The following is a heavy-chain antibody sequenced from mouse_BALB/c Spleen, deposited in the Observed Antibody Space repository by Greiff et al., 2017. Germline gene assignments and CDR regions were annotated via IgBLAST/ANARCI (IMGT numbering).Heavy chain of an antibody. Sequence: EVMLVESGGGLVQPGGSRKLSCAASGFTFSSFGMHWVRQAPEKGLEWVAYISSGSSTIYYADTVKGRFTISRDNPKNTLFLQMTSLRSEDTAMYYCARTGIYYGYDWFAYWGQGTLVTVSA. V-gene: IGHV5-17*02. CDR2: ISSGSSTI. D-gene: IGHD2-2*01. CDR3: ARTGIYYGYDWFAY. J-gene: IGHJ3*01. CDR1: GFTFSSFG.